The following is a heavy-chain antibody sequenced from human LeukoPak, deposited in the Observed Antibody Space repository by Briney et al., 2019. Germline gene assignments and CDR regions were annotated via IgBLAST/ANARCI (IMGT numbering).Heavy chain of an antibody. CDR1: QVTFSSYS. V-gene: IGHV3-21*01. CDR2: ISSSSSYI. CDR3: ARDGGVLAAFDI. Sequence: PGGSLRLSCAASQVTFSSYSMNWVRQAPGKGLEWVSSISSSSSYIYYADSVKGRFTISRDNAKNSLYLQMNSLRAEDTAVYYCARDGGVLAAFDIWGQGTMVTVSS. D-gene: IGHD3-16*01. J-gene: IGHJ3*02.